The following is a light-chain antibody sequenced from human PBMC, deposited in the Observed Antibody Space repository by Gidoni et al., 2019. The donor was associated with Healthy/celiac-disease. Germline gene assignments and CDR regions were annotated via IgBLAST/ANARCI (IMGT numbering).Light chain of an antibody. Sequence: IVMTQSPATLSVSPGERATLSCSASQSVSSNLAWYQQKPGQAPRLLLYGASTRATGIAARLSGSGSGTEFTLTISSLQSEDFAVYYCQQYNNWPLFTFGPGTKVDIK. CDR2: GAS. CDR1: QSVSSN. J-gene: IGKJ3*01. V-gene: IGKV3-15*01. CDR3: QQYNNWPLFT.